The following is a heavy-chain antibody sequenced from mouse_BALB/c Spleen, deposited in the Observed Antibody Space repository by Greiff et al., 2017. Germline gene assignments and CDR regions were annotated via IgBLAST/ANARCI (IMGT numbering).Heavy chain of an antibody. CDR3: ARWFYAMEY. J-gene: IGHJ4*01. V-gene: IGHV5-17*02. D-gene: IGHD2-2*01. CDR1: GYTFSSFG. Sequence: EVMLVESGGGLVQPGGSRKLSCAASGYTFSSFGMHWVRQAPEKGLEWVAYISSGSSTIYYADTVKGRFTISRDNPKNTLFLQMTSLRSEDTAMYYCARWFYAMEYWGQGAAGTVST. CDR2: ISSGSSTI.